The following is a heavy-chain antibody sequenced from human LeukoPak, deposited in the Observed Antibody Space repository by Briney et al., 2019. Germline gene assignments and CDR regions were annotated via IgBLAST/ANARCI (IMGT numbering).Heavy chain of an antibody. CDR1: GYTFTGYY. D-gene: IGHD6-13*01. J-gene: IGHJ6*03. CDR2: INPNSGGT. CDR3: ARVFSSSWYGSGGRPYYYMDV. V-gene: IGHV1-2*02. Sequence: GASVKVSCKASGYTFTGYYMHWVRQAPGQGLEWMGWINPNSGGTNYAQKFQGRVTMTRDTSISTAYMELSRLRSDDTAVYYCARVFSSSWYGSGGRPYYYMDVWGKGTTVTISS.